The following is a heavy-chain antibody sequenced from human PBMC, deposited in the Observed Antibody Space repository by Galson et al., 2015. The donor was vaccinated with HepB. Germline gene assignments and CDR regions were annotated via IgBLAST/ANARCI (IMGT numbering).Heavy chain of an antibody. Sequence: SVKVSCKASGYTLTSYAMNWVRQAPGQGLEWMGWINTNTGNPTYAQGFTGRFVFSLDTSVSTAYLQISSLKAEDTAVYYCARDRGARCSSTSCYLSRWYNWFDPWGQGTLVTVSS. CDR2: INTNTGNP. J-gene: IGHJ5*02. V-gene: IGHV7-4-1*02. CDR1: GYTLTSYA. CDR3: ARDRGARCSSTSCYLSRWYNWFDP. D-gene: IGHD2-2*01.